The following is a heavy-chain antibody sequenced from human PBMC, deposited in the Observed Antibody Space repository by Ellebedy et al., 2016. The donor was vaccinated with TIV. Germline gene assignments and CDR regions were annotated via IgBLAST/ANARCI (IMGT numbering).Heavy chain of an antibody. V-gene: IGHV3-74*01. J-gene: IGHJ3*02. Sequence: GESLKISCAASGFTFSSYWMHWVRQAPGKGLVWVSRINSDGHSTSYADSVKGRFTISRDNAKNTLYLQMNSLRAEDTAVYYCARDYGYSSGWPAFDIWGQGTMVTVSS. D-gene: IGHD6-19*01. CDR3: ARDYGYSSGWPAFDI. CDR2: INSDGHST. CDR1: GFTFSSYW.